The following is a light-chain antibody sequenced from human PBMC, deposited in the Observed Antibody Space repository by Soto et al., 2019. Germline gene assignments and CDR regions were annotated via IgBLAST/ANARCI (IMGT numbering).Light chain of an antibody. J-gene: IGKJ5*01. V-gene: IGKV3-15*01. Sequence: EIVMTQSPATLSVSPGEGVTLSCRASQSVSSNLAWYQQRPGQAPRLLIYGASTRATGIPARFSGSGSGTEFTLTISSLQSEDFAVYYCQQYNNRPPITFGQGTRLEIK. CDR1: QSVSSN. CDR2: GAS. CDR3: QQYNNRPPIT.